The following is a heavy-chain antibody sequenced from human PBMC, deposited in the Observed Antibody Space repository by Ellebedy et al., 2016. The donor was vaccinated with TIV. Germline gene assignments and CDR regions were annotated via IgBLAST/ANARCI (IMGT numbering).Heavy chain of an antibody. CDR2: ISAYNGNT. CDR3: ARDTFGDHYFYYGMDV. J-gene: IGHJ6*02. CDR1: GYTFTNYG. V-gene: IGHV1-18*04. Sequence: ASVKVSCKASGYTFTNYGISWVRQAPGQGLQWMGWISAYNGNTNYAQKLQGRVTMTKDTSTSTAYMELRSLRSDDTAVYYCARDTFGDHYFYYGMDVWGQGTTVTVSS. D-gene: IGHD4-17*01.